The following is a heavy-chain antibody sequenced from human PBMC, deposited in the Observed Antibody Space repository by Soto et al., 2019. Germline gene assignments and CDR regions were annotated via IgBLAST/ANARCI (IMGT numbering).Heavy chain of an antibody. CDR1: GFTFDDYA. D-gene: IGHD3-10*01. V-gene: IGHV3-9*01. J-gene: IGHJ4*02. CDR2: ISWNSGSI. CDR3: AKDRLGFGELLFDY. Sequence: EVQLVESGGGLVQPGRSLRLSCAASGFTFDDYAMHWVRQAPGKGLEWVSGISWNSGSIGYADSVKGRFTISRDNAKNSLYLQMNSLRAEDTALYYCAKDRLGFGELLFDYWGQGTLVIVSS.